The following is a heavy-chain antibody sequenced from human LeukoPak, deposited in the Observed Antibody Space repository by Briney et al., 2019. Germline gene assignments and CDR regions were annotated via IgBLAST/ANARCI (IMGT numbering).Heavy chain of an antibody. CDR2: ISYDGSNK. CDR1: GFTFSSYG. Sequence: GGSLRLSCAASGFTFSSYGMHWVRQAPGKGREWVAVISYDGSNKYYADSVKGRFTISRDNSKNTLYLQMNSLRAEDTAVYYCAKDRGRYYDIPTYAFDIWGQGTMVTVSS. D-gene: IGHD3-9*01. CDR3: AKDRGRYYDIPTYAFDI. V-gene: IGHV3-30*18. J-gene: IGHJ3*02.